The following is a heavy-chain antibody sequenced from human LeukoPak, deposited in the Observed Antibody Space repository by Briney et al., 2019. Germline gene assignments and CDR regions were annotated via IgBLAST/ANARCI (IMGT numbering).Heavy chain of an antibody. CDR2: TYYGSKWYN. Sequence: SQTLSLTCAISGDSVSSNSAAWHWIRQSPSRGLEWLGRTYYGSKWYNDYALSVKSRITINPDTSKNQFSLQLNSVTPEDTAVYYCARDLGYDILTGYYYYYGVDVWGQGTTVTVSS. CDR3: ARDLGYDILTGYYYYYGVDV. CDR1: GDSVSSNSAA. J-gene: IGHJ6*02. V-gene: IGHV6-1*01. D-gene: IGHD3-9*01.